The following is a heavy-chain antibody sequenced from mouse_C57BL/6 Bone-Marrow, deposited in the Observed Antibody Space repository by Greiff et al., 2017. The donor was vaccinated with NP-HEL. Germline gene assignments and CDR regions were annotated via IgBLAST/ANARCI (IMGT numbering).Heavy chain of an antibody. CDR2: LRGGGGYT. CDR1: GFTFSSYP. D-gene: IGHD2-3*01. V-gene: IGHV5-9*01. J-gene: IGHJ4*01. Sequence: EVKLMEPGGGLVKPGGSLTLSCAASGFTFSSYPMSWVRQTPEKRLEWVATLRGGGGYTYYPDSVKGRFTISRDNAKNTLYLEMSSLRSEDTALYYCARYDGYYPHYYAMDYWGQGTSVTVSS. CDR3: ARYDGYYPHYYAMDY.